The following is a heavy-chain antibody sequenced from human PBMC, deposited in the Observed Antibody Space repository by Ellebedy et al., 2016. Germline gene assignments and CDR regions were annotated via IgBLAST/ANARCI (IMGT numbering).Heavy chain of an antibody. V-gene: IGHV3-74*01. Sequence: HTGGSLRLSCAASGFTFSSYWMHWVRQAPGKGLVWVSRISINGSSTNYADSVKGRFTISRDNAKNTLYLQMNSLRAEDTAVYYCARKYSSSRYFDYWGQGTLVTVSS. D-gene: IGHD6-6*01. J-gene: IGHJ4*02. CDR3: ARKYSSSRYFDY. CDR2: ISINGSST. CDR1: GFTFSSYW.